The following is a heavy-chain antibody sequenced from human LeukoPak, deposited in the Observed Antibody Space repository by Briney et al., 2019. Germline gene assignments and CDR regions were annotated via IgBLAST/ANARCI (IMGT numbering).Heavy chain of an antibody. V-gene: IGHV3-33*03. CDR3: AKISTWTVFDY. J-gene: IGHJ4*02. CDR1: GFTFSSYG. Sequence: GRSLRLSCAASGFTFSSYGMHWVRQAPGKGLEWVAVIWYDGSNKYYAVSVKGRFTISRDNSKNTLYLQMNSLRAEDTAVYYCAKISTWTVFDYWGQGTLVTVSS. CDR2: IWYDGSNK. D-gene: IGHD6-13*01.